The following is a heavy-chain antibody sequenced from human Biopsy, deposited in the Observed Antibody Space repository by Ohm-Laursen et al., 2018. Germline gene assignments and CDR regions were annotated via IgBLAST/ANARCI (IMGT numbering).Heavy chain of an antibody. CDR3: AREAIGYQLPCDD. Sequence: SSVKVSCKAPGGTFSNYGVNWVRQAPGQGLEWLGGNIPILGTGNYAQKFQDRVTVAADTSTSTATMELRSLRSDDTAVYFCAREAIGYQLPCDDWGQGTLVTVSS. D-gene: IGHD2-2*01. V-gene: IGHV1-69*06. CDR2: NIPILGTG. J-gene: IGHJ4*02. CDR1: GGTFSNYG.